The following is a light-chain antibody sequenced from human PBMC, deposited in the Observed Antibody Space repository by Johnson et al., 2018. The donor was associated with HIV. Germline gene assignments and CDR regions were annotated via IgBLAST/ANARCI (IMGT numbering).Light chain of an antibody. J-gene: IGLJ1*01. CDR1: SSNIGSNY. V-gene: IGLV1-51*01. CDR2: DSN. Sequence: QSVLTQPPSLSATPGQNITISCSGNSSNIGSNYVSWYQQLPGTAPKLLIYDSNKRPSGIPDRFSGSKSGTSATLGITGLQTGDEADYYCGAWDSSLSGFVFGTGTMGTVL. CDR3: GAWDSSLSGFV.